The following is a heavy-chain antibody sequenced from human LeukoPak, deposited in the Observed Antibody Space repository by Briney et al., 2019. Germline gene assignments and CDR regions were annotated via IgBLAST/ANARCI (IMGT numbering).Heavy chain of an antibody. D-gene: IGHD3-10*01. CDR2: ISVSGNT. CDR3: AKDIYYYGSGSSEFDY. J-gene: IGHJ4*02. Sequence: GGSLRLSCAASGFTLSSYAMSWVRQGPGKGLEWVSAISVSGNTYHADSVKGRFTISRDSSKNTLYLQMNSLRAGDAAVYYCAKDIYYYGSGSSEFDYWGQGTLVTVSS. CDR1: GFTLSSYA. V-gene: IGHV3-23*01.